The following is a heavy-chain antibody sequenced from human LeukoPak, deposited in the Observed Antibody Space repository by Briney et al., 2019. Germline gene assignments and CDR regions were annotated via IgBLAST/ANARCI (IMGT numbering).Heavy chain of an antibody. CDR2: FYSNGNSRTS. V-gene: IGHV4-4*07. J-gene: IGHJ6*04. Sequence: PSETLSLTCTVSDGSTSGYYWSWIRQPAGKGLEWIGRFYSNGNSRTSNYNPSLRSRVSMSLDTSKNQFSLKLTSVTAADTALYYCARVGPAVPGCCEYLDVWGRGTTVTVTP. CDR3: ARVGPAVPGCCEYLDV. D-gene: IGHD2-2*01. CDR1: DGSTSGYY.